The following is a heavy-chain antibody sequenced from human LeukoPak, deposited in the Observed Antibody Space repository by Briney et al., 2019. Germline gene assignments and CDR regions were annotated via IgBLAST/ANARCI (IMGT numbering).Heavy chain of an antibody. CDR1: GGSISSYY. D-gene: IGHD1-26*01. V-gene: IGHV4-59*01. CDR2: IYYSGST. Sequence: PSETLSLTYTVSGGSISSYYWSWIRQPPGKGLERIEYIYYSGSTNYNPSLKSRVTISVDTSKNQFSLKLSSVTAADTAVYYCARKSIVGAYFDYWGQGTLVTVSS. J-gene: IGHJ4*02. CDR3: ARKSIVGAYFDY.